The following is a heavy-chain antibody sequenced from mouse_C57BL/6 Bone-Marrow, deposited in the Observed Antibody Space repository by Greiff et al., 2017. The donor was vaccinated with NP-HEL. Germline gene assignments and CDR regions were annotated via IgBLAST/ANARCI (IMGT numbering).Heavy chain of an antibody. CDR1: GFNIKDDY. CDR2: IDPENGDT. Sequence: DVKLVESGAELVRPGASVKLSCTASGFNIKDDYMHWVKQRPEQGLEWIGWIDPENGDTEYASKFQGKATMTADTSSNTAYLQLSSLTSEYTAVYYCTRYYYDYDVDYWGQGTTLTVSS. J-gene: IGHJ2*01. CDR3: TRYYYDYDVDY. V-gene: IGHV14-4*01. D-gene: IGHD2-4*01.